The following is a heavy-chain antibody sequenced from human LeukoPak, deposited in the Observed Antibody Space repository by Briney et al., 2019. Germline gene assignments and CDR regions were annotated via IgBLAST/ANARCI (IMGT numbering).Heavy chain of an antibody. D-gene: IGHD4-17*01. Sequence: GGSLSLSCAASGFTFSRYGMHWVRQAPGRGLEWVAFIRYDGTNKHYADSVKGRFTISRDNSKHTLYLQMNSLRAEDTAVYYCARYGNAFDYWGQGTLVTISS. CDR1: GFTFSRYG. CDR3: ARYGNAFDY. J-gene: IGHJ4*02. V-gene: IGHV3-30*02. CDR2: IRYDGTNK.